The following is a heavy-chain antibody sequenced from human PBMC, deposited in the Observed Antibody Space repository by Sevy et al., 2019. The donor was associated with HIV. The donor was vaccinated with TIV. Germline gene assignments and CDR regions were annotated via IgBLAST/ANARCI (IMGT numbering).Heavy chain of an antibody. J-gene: IGHJ4*02. D-gene: IGHD5-18*01. Sequence: ASVKVSCKASGYTFTGQYIHWVRQAPGQGLEWMGWINPKSGDTNYAQEFQGRVTMTRDTSISTAYMELSGLESDDTAVYYCSSDVRLRGYSYGCFDYWGQGTLVTVSS. CDR1: GYTFTGQY. CDR3: SSDVRLRGYSYGCFDY. V-gene: IGHV1-2*02. CDR2: INPKSGDT.